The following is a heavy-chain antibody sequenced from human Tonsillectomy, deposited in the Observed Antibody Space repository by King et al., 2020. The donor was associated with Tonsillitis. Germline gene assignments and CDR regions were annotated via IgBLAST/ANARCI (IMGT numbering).Heavy chain of an antibody. CDR1: GFTVSSYY. V-gene: IGHV3-66*01. J-gene: IGHJ5*02. CDR3: ARGLSRSSRVDP. CDR2: IYASGDT. D-gene: IGHD6-6*01. Sequence: VQSGGSLRLSCAASGFTVSSYYMGWVRQPPGTGLEWVSTIYASGDTYYADSVKGRFTISRDFSQNTLYLQVNSLRVEDTAVNYCARGLSRSSRVDPWGQGTLVTVSS.